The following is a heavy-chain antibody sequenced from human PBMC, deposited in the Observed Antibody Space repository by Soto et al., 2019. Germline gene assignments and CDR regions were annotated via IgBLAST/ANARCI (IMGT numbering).Heavy chain of an antibody. J-gene: IGHJ4*02. V-gene: IGHV3-9*01. Sequence: EVQLEESGGALVQPGRSLRLSCAASGFTFDDYAMYWVRQVLGKGLEWVSSISWNSGNIGYADSVKGRFTTSRDNAENSLLLQMNSRRPEDTALYYCVSSKGGYSYGTPFDYWGQGTLVTVSS. D-gene: IGHD5-18*01. CDR3: VSSKGGYSYGTPFDY. CDR1: GFTFDDYA. CDR2: ISWNSGNI.